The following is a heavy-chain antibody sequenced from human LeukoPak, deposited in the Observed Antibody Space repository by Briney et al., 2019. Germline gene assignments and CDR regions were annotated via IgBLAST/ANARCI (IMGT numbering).Heavy chain of an antibody. V-gene: IGHV3-21*01. J-gene: IGHJ6*03. CDR3: ARGRNWNPPDGYYYYYYMDV. CDR1: GFTFSSYN. CDR2: ISSSSTYI. Sequence: GGSLRLSCAASGFTFSSYNMNWVRQAPGKGLEWVSSISSSSTYIYYADSVKGRFTISRDNARNSLYLQMNSLRVEDTSVYYCARGRNWNPPDGYYYYYYMDVWAKGPRSPSP. D-gene: IGHD1-1*01.